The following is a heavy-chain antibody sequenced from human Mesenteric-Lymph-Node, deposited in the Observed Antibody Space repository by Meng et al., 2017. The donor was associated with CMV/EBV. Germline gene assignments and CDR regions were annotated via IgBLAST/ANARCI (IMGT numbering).Heavy chain of an antibody. CDR3: ARAIDYGDPNWFDP. J-gene: IGHJ5*02. V-gene: IGHV3-21*01. Sequence: GESLKISCAASGFTFSSYGMHWVRQAPGKGLEWLSYISGSSTYIYHADSVKGRFTISRDNAKNSVYLQMNRLRAEDTAVYYCARAIDYGDPNWFDPWGQGTLVTVSS. D-gene: IGHD4-17*01. CDR1: GFTFSSYG. CDR2: ISGSSTYI.